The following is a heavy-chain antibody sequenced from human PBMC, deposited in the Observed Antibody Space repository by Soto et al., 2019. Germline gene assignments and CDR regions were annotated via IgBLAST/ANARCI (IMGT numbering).Heavy chain of an antibody. CDR1: GFTFSSYS. CDR3: ARLRRMHYYFDY. Sequence: EVQLVESGGGLVQPGGSLRLSCAASGFTFSSYSMNWVRQAPGKGLEWVSYISSSSTIYYADSVKGRFTISRDNAKNSLYLQMNSLRAEDTAVYYCARLRRMHYYFDYWGQGTLVTVSS. CDR2: ISSSSTI. J-gene: IGHJ4*02. D-gene: IGHD3-3*02. V-gene: IGHV3-48*01.